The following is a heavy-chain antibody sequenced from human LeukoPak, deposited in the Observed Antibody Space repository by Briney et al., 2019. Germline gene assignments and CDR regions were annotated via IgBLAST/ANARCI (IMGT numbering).Heavy chain of an antibody. CDR1: GYTLTELS. V-gene: IGHV1-24*01. CDR3: ATGRYYDSSGYSRPVFSYFAY. Sequence: ASVKVSCKVSGYTLTELSMHWVRQAPGKGLEWMGGFDPEDGETIYAQKFQGRVTMTEDTSTDTAYMELSSLRSEDTAVYYCATGRYYDSSGYSRPVFSYFAYWGQGTLVTVSS. CDR2: FDPEDGET. J-gene: IGHJ4*02. D-gene: IGHD3-22*01.